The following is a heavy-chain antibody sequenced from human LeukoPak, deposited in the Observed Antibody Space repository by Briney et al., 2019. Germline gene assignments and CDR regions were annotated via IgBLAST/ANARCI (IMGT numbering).Heavy chain of an antibody. CDR3: ARGYSSGWSAFDY. D-gene: IGHD6-19*01. J-gene: IGHJ4*02. CDR1: GFTFSSYA. V-gene: IGHV3-30-3*01. CDR2: ISDDGTKE. Sequence: PGGSLRLSCVASGFTFSSYAMHWVRQAPGKGLEWVAVISDDGTKEYYADSVKGRFTISRDNSRNTVYTSKSTLFLQMNSLRPEDTAVYYCARGYSSGWSAFDYWGQGTLVTVSS.